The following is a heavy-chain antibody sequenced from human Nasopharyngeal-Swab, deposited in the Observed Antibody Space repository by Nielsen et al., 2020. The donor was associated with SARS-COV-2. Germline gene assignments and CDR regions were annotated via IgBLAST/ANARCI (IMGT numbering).Heavy chain of an antibody. CDR3: ARDQGGLLDP. CDR2: ISYDGSNK. Sequence: GESLKISCAASGFTFSSYAMHWVRQAPGKGLEWVAVISYDGSNKYYADSVKGRFTISRDNPKNTLYLQMNSLRAEDTAVYYCARDQGGLLDPWGQGTLVTVSS. V-gene: IGHV3-30-3*01. CDR1: GFTFSSYA. J-gene: IGHJ5*02. D-gene: IGHD3-16*01.